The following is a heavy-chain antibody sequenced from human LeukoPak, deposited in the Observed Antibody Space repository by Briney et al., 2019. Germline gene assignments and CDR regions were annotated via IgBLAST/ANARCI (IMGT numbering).Heavy chain of an antibody. Sequence: GGSLRLSCAASGFTFSTYAMNWVRQAPAKGLEWVSTIGGGGPTTDYADSVKDRFTISRDNSKNTLYLRMNSLRAEDTAVYFCARGFLGGTDQYFDSWGQGTLVTVSS. CDR3: ARGFLGGTDQYFDS. V-gene: IGHV3-23*01. J-gene: IGHJ4*02. CDR2: IGGGGPTT. D-gene: IGHD6-19*01. CDR1: GFTFSTYA.